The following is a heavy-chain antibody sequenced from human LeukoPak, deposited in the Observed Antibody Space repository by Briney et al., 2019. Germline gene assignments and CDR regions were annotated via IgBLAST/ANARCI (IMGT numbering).Heavy chain of an antibody. V-gene: IGHV1-2*02. CDR2: INPNSGGT. CDR3: ARDTAMGNPRDY. Sequence: ASVKVSCKASGYTFTVYYMHWVRQAPGQGLEWMGWINPNSGGTNYAQKFQGRVTMTRDTSISTAYMELSRLRSDDTAVYYCARDTAMGNPRDYWGQGTLVTVSS. D-gene: IGHD5-18*01. CDR1: GYTFTVYY. J-gene: IGHJ4*02.